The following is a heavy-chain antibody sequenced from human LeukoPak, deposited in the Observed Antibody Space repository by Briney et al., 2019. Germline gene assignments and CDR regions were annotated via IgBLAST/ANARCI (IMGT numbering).Heavy chain of an antibody. J-gene: IGHJ4*02. V-gene: IGHV3-64*01. Sequence: GGSLRLSCAASGFTYSSYAMHWVRQAPGKGLEYVSAISSNGGSTYYANSVKGRFTISRDNSKNTLYLQMGSLRAEDMAVYYCERDYGDYYFDYWGQGTLVTVSS. CDR2: ISSNGGST. D-gene: IGHD4-17*01. CDR1: GFTYSSYA. CDR3: ERDYGDYYFDY.